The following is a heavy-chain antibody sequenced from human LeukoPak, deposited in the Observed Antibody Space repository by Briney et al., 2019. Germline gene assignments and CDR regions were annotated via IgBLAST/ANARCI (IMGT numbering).Heavy chain of an antibody. D-gene: IGHD5-12*01. CDR1: GFTFRNYG. CDR3: AKEGLRFFDF. Sequence: GGSLRLSCGASGFTFRNYGMNWVRQAPRKGLEWVPSISASGGATYYADSVKGRFTISRDNSKRTLYLQMNSLRSEDTAVYYCAKEGLRFFDFWGQGTLVTVSS. V-gene: IGHV3-23*01. CDR2: ISASGGAT. J-gene: IGHJ4*02.